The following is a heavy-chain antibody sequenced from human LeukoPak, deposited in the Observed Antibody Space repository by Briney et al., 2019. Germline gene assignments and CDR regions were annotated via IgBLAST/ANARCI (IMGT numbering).Heavy chain of an antibody. Sequence: GGSLRLSCAASGFTFSSYAMSWVRQAPGNGLEWVSAISGSGGSTYYADSVKGRFTISRDNSKNTLYLQMNSLRAEDTAVYYCAKVGGYDWKYGDYAYYFDYWGQGTLVTVSS. V-gene: IGHV3-23*01. CDR1: GFTFSSYA. CDR3: AKVGGYDWKYGDYAYYFDY. J-gene: IGHJ4*02. CDR2: ISGSGGST. D-gene: IGHD5-12*01.